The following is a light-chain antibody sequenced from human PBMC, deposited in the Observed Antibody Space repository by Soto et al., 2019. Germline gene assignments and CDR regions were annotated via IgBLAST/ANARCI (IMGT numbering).Light chain of an antibody. CDR2: DNN. Sequence: QSVLTQPPSVSAAPGQKVTISCSGSNSNIGNNYVSWYQQVPGTAPKLLIYDNNKRPSGNPDRFSGSKSGTSATLGISGLQTGDEADYYCGTWDGSLSVHVFGTGTKVTVL. CDR3: GTWDGSLSVHV. CDR1: NSNIGNNY. J-gene: IGLJ1*01. V-gene: IGLV1-51*01.